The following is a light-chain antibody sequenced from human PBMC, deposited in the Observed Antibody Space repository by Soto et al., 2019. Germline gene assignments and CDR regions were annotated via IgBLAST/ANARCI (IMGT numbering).Light chain of an antibody. V-gene: IGKV3-15*01. Sequence: EIVVTQSPVTLSVSPGERATLSCRASRNLGINLAWYQQKPGQAPRLLIYHASTRATGILARFSVIGSGAEFTLTLNCLKYEDFAVYYCQPYNIWTLTFCGGTKV. J-gene: IGKJ4*01. CDR3: QPYNIWTLT. CDR2: HAS. CDR1: RNLGIN.